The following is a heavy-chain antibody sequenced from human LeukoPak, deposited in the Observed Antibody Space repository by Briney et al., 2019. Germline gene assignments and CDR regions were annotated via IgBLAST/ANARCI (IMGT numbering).Heavy chain of an antibody. J-gene: IGHJ4*02. CDR2: INSDGSWT. Sequence: TGGSLRLSCAASGNYWMHWVRQSPGKGLGWVSHINSDGSWTSYADSLKGRFTISKDNAKNTVYLQMNSLRAEDTAVYYCVSFYETYWGRGTLVTVSS. CDR3: VSFYETY. V-gene: IGHV3-74*01. CDR1: GNYW. D-gene: IGHD2/OR15-2a*01.